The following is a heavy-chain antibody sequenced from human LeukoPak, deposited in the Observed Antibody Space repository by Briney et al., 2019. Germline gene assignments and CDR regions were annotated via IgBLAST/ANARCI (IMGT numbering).Heavy chain of an antibody. Sequence: GGSLRLSCAASGFTFSSYGMHWARQAPGKGLEWVAFIRYDGSNKYYADSVKGRFTISRDNSKNTLYLQMNSLRAEDTAVYYCARTRDGYNLGAFGIWGQGTMVTVSS. V-gene: IGHV3-30*02. CDR1: GFTFSSYG. D-gene: IGHD5-24*01. CDR2: IRYDGSNK. J-gene: IGHJ3*02. CDR3: ARTRDGYNLGAFGI.